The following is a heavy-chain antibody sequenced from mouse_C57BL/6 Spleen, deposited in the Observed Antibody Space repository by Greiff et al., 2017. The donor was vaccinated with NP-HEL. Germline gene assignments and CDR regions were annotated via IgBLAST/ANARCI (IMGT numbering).Heavy chain of an antibody. CDR2: IYPGDGDT. Sequence: VQGVESGPELVKPGASVKISCKASGYAFSSSWMNWVKQRPGKGLEWIGRIYPGDGDTNYNGKFKGKATLTADKSSSTAYMQLSSLTSEDSAVYFCASFLLTGYFDYWGQGTTLTVSS. CDR1: GYAFSSSW. V-gene: IGHV1-82*01. CDR3: ASFLLTGYFDY. J-gene: IGHJ2*01. D-gene: IGHD4-1*01.